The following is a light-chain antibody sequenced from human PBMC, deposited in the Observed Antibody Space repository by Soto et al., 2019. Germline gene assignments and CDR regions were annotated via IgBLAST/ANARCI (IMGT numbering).Light chain of an antibody. V-gene: IGKV3-11*01. Sequence: EIVLTQSPATLSLSLGERATLSCRASQSLSGSLAWYQQRPGQAPRLLIYDASHRATGIPARFTGSGSGTDFPLIISRLEPEDSAVYYCQDRGNWPIFTFGGGTKVEIK. CDR2: DAS. CDR3: QDRGNWPIFT. J-gene: IGKJ4*01. CDR1: QSLSGS.